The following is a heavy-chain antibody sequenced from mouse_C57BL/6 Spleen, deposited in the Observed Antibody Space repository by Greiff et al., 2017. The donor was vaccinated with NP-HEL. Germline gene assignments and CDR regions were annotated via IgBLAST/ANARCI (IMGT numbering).Heavy chain of an antibody. J-gene: IGHJ4*01. CDR2: IYPRSGNP. CDR1: GYTFTSYG. V-gene: IGHV1-81*01. D-gene: IGHD1-1*01. CDR3: ARGDYGSSLYYAMDY. Sequence: QVQLQQSGAELARPGASVKLSCKASGYTFTSYGISWVKQRTGQGLEWIGEIYPRSGNPYYNEKFTGKATLTADKSSSTAYMELRSLTSEDSAVYFCARGDYGSSLYYAMDYWGQGTSVTVSS.